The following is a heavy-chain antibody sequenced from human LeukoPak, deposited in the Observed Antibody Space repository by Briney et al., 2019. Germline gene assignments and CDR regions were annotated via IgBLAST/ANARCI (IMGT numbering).Heavy chain of an antibody. CDR1: GYTFTSYG. V-gene: IGHV1-18*01. CDR2: ISAYNGNT. Sequence: GVSVKVSCKASGYTFTSYGISWVRQAPGQGLEWMGWISAYNGNTNYAQKLQGRVTMTTDTSTSTAYMELRSLRSDDTAVYYCARGVSSSGYSELNYWGQGTLVTVSS. J-gene: IGHJ4*02. D-gene: IGHD3-22*01. CDR3: ARGVSSSGYSELNY.